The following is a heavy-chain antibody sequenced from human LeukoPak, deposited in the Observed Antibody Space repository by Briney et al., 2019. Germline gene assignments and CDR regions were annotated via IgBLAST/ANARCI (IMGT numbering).Heavy chain of an antibody. CDR3: ARDQEWLRFDY. D-gene: IGHD5-12*01. Sequence: GASVKVSYKASGGTFSSYAISWVRQAPGQGLEWMGRIIPIFGTANYAQKFQGRVTITTDESTSTAYMELSSLRSEDTSVYYCARDQEWLRFDYWGQGTLVTVSS. J-gene: IGHJ4*02. CDR1: GGTFSSYA. CDR2: IIPIFGTA. V-gene: IGHV1-69*05.